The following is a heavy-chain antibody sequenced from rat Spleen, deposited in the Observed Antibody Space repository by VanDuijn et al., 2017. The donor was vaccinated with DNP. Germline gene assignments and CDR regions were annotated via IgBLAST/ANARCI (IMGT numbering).Heavy chain of an antibody. CDR2: ISSGGST. CDR1: GFSLTSYG. CDR3: TLSTA. Sequence: QVQLKESGPGLVQPSQTLSLTCTVSGFSLTSYGVSWVRQPPGKGLEWIAAISSGGSTYYNSTLKSRLSISRDTSKSQGFLKMNSLQTEDTATYFCTLSTAWDQGASVTVSS. V-gene: IGHV2S12*01. J-gene: IGHJ4*01.